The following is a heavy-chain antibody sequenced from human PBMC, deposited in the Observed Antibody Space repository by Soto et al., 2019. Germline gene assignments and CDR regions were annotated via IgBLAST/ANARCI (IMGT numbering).Heavy chain of an antibody. CDR3: ARGGDWTSSVRFDS. J-gene: IGHJ4*02. V-gene: IGHV3-30-3*01. D-gene: IGHD6-6*01. CDR2: ISNDGGNK. CDR1: GFTFSTYA. Sequence: QVQLLESGGGVVQPGRSLRLSCAASGFTFSTYAIHWVRQAPGKGLEWVALISNDGGNKHYAASVKGRFTISRDNSKKTLYLQMNSLRPEDTAVYYCARGGDWTSSVRFDSWGQGTLVTVSS.